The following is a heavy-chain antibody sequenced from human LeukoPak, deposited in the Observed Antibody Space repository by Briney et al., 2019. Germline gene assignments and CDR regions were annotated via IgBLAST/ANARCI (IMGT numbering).Heavy chain of an antibody. CDR3: ARYSSGLIYP. J-gene: IGHJ5*02. Sequence: GGSLRLSCAASRFTFSSSWMTWVRQPPGKGVEWVSYISSSGSTIYYADSVKGRFTISRDNAKNSLYLQMNSLRAEDTAVYYCARYSSGLIYPWGQGTLVTVSS. D-gene: IGHD6-19*01. V-gene: IGHV3-48*04. CDR2: ISSSGSTI. CDR1: RFTFSSSW.